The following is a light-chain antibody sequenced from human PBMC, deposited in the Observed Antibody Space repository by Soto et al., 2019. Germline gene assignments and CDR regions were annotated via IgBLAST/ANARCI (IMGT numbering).Light chain of an antibody. CDR1: QSLLHSNGYNY. V-gene: IGKV2-28*01. J-gene: IGKJ1*01. CDR2: LGS. CDR3: MQALQTPWT. Sequence: DIVMTQSPLSLPVTPGEPASLYCRSSQSLLHSNGYNYLGWYLQKPGQSPQLLIYLGSNRASGVPDRFSGSGSGTDFTLKISRVEDEDVGVYYCMQALQTPWTFGQGTKVEIK.